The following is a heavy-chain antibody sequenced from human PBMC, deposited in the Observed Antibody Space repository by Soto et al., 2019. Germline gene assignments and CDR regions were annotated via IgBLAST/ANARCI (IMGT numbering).Heavy chain of an antibody. V-gene: IGHV3-48*03. CDR1: GFTFSSYE. Sequence: GGSLRLSCAASGFTFSSYEMNWVRQAPGKGLEWLSYISSSGSTIHYADSVKGRFTISRDNARNSLYLQMNSLRAEDTAIYYCERDSSGYNPDYWGQGNLVTVSS. CDR2: ISSSGSTI. D-gene: IGHD3-22*01. CDR3: ERDSSGYNPDY. J-gene: IGHJ4*02.